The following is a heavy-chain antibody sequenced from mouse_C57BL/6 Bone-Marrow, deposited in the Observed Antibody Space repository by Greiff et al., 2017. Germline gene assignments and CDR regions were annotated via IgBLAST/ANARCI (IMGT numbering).Heavy chain of an antibody. V-gene: IGHV1-74*01. Sequence: QVQLKQPGAELVKPGASVKVSCKASGYTFTSYWMHWVKQRPGQGLEWIGRIHPSDSDTNYNQKFKGKATLTVDKSSSTAYMQLSSLTSEDSAVYYCAIKEYYGSSYPFAYWGQGTLVTVSA. CDR2: IHPSDSDT. CDR3: AIKEYYGSSYPFAY. J-gene: IGHJ3*01. CDR1: GYTFTSYW. D-gene: IGHD1-1*01.